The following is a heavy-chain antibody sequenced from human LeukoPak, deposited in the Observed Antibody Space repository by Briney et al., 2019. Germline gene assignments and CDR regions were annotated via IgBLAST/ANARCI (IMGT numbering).Heavy chain of an antibody. CDR3: ILVGATNFFDY. Sequence: GGSLRLSCVASGFTFSSYSMNWVRQAPGKGLEWVSSISSSSSYIYYADSVKGRFTISRDNAKNSLYLQMNSLRAEDTAVYYCILVGATNFFDYWGQGTLVTVSS. CDR2: ISSSSSYI. J-gene: IGHJ4*02. CDR1: GFTFSSYS. V-gene: IGHV3-21*01. D-gene: IGHD1-26*01.